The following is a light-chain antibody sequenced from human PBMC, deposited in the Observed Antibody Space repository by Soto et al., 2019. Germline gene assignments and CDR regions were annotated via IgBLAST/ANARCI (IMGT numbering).Light chain of an antibody. V-gene: IGKV1-5*03. CDR2: KAS. CDR1: QTISSW. J-gene: IGKJ1*01. CDR3: QHYNSYSEA. Sequence: DIQMTQSPSTLSGSVGDRVTITCRASQTISSWLAWYQQKPGKAPKLLIYKASTLKSGVPSRFSGSGSGTECTLTIRSLQPDDFATYYCQHYNSYSEAFGQGTKVEL.